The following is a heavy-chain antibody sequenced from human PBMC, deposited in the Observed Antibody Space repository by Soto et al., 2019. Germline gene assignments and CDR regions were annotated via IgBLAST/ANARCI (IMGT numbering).Heavy chain of an antibody. CDR1: GFTFSSYW. V-gene: IGHV3-7*01. J-gene: IGHJ6*03. Sequence: GGSLRLSCAASGFTFSSYWMSWVRQAPGKGLEWVANIKQDGSEKYYVDSVKGRFTISRDNAKNSLYLQMNSLRAEDTAVYYCAREAGITTGFGGEKYYYYYMDVWGKGTTVTVSS. CDR3: AREAGITTGFGGEKYYYYYMDV. CDR2: IKQDGSEK. D-gene: IGHD4-17*01.